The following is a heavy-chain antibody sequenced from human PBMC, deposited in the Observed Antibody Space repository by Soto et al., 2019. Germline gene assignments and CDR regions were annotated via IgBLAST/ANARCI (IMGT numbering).Heavy chain of an antibody. J-gene: IGHJ4*02. CDR3: ARVGLVRFLDRYFFDY. CDR2: ISAYNGNT. CDR1: GYTFTSYG. D-gene: IGHD3-3*01. Sequence: GASVKVSCKASGYTFTSYGISWVRQAPGQGLEWMGWISAYNGNTNYAQKLQGRVTMTTDTSTSTAYMELRSLRSDDTAVYYCARVGLVRFLDRYFFDYWGQGTLVTVSS. V-gene: IGHV1-18*01.